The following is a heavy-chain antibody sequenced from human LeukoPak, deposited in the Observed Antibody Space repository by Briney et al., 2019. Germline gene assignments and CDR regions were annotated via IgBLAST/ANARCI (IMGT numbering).Heavy chain of an antibody. CDR1: GGSISSRSYY. CDR3: ARVSLVRGAPDYYFDY. J-gene: IGHJ4*02. CDR2: MYYRGST. Sequence: SETRSLTCSGSGGSISSRSYYWGWIRQPPGKGLEWIGSMYYRGSTYYNPSLKSRITISVDTSKNQFSLKLNSVTAADTAVYYCARVSLVRGAPDYYFDYWGQGTLVTVSS. V-gene: IGHV4-39*07. D-gene: IGHD3-10*01.